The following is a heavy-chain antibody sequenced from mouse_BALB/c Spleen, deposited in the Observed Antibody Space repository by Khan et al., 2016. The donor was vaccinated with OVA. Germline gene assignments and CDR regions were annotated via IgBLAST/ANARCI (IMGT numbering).Heavy chain of an antibody. Sequence: QIQLVQSGPELKKPGETVKISCKASGYTLTDYGMNWVKQAPGQGLKWMGWINTYTGEATYADDFKGRFAFSLETSASTAYLQINNLKTEDTASYFCSRAHGTYWFAYWGQGTLVTVSA. CDR3: SRAHGTYWFAY. J-gene: IGHJ3*01. V-gene: IGHV9-3-1*01. D-gene: IGHD2-1*01. CDR2: INTYTGEA. CDR1: GYTLTDYG.